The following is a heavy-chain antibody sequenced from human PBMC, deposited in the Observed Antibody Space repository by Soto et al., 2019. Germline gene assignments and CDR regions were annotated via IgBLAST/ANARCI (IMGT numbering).Heavy chain of an antibody. CDR2: IWYDGSNK. Sequence: QVQLVESGGAVVQPGRSLRLSCAASGFTFSSYGMHWVRQAPGKGLEWVAVIWYDGSNKYYANSVKGRFTISRDNSKNTLYLQMNSLRAEDTAVYYCARVGCSSTSCYLDVWGQGTTVTVSS. CDR3: ARVGCSSTSCYLDV. CDR1: GFTFSSYG. D-gene: IGHD2-2*01. J-gene: IGHJ6*02. V-gene: IGHV3-33*01.